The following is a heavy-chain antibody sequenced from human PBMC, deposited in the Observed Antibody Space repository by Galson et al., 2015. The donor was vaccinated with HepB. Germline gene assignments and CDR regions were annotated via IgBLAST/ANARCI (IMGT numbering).Heavy chain of an antibody. V-gene: IGHV5-51*01. CDR2: IYPGDSDT. CDR3: ARRVGYYDFWSGYTDPYGNWFDP. Sequence: QSGAEVKKPGESLKISCKGSGYSFTSYWIGWVRQMPGKGLEWMGIIYPGDSDTRYSPSFQGQATISADKSISTAYLQWSSLKASDTAMYYCARRVGYYDFWSGYTDPYGNWFDPWGQGTLVTVSS. D-gene: IGHD3-3*01. J-gene: IGHJ5*02. CDR1: GYSFTSYW.